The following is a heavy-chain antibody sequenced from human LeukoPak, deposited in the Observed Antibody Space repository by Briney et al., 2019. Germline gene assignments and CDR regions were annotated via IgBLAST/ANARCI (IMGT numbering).Heavy chain of an antibody. CDR2: INPNSGGT. D-gene: IGHD6-6*01. CDR3: AVWTGIAASPDYYGMDV. CDR1: GYTFTGYY. V-gene: IGHV1-2*04. J-gene: IGHJ6*02. Sequence: GASVKVSCKASGYTFTGYYMHWVRQAPGQGPEWMGWINPNSGGTNYAQKFQGWVTMTRDTSISTAYMELSRLRSDDTAVYYCAVWTGIAASPDYYGMDVWGQGTTVTVSS.